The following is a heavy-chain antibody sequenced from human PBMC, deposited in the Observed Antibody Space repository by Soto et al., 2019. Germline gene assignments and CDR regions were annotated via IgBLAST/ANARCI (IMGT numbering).Heavy chain of an antibody. D-gene: IGHD3-3*01. J-gene: IGHJ6*02. CDR2: IIPIFGTA. CDR3: ASPDFWSGYEFPSSGMDV. V-gene: IGHV1-69*06. CDR1: GGTFSSYA. Sequence: QVQLVQSGAEVKKPGSSVKVSCKASGGTFSSYAISWVRQAPGQGLEWMGGIIPIFGTANYAQKFQGRVTITTDKSTSTAYMELSSLRSEDTAVYYCASPDFWSGYEFPSSGMDVWGQGTTVTVSS.